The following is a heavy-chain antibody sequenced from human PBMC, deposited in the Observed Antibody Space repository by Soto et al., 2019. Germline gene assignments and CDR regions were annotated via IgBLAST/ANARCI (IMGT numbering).Heavy chain of an antibody. CDR3: AAAPRY. V-gene: IGHV4-59*01. D-gene: IGHD2-15*01. CDR1: GSPIRAYY. J-gene: IGHJ4*02. CDR2: IYYRGST. Sequence: PSDPLSSTFRPLGSPIRAYYWSWIPQPPEMGLEWTGPIYYRGSTNYNPSLKSRVTMLIDKSKNQSSLKLTSVSAADTAVYYCAAAPRYWGQGILVTVSS.